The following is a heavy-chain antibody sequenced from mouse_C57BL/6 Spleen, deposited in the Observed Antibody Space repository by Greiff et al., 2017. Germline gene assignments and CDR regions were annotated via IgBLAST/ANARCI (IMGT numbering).Heavy chain of an antibody. D-gene: IGHD1-1*01. J-gene: IGHJ4*01. CDR1: GYTFTSYW. V-gene: IGHV1-55*01. CDR2: IYPGSGST. CDR3: ARHYYGSSWAMDY. Sequence: QVQLQQPGAELVKPGASVKMSCKASGYTFTSYWITWVKQRPGQGLEWIGDIYPGSGSTNYNEKFKSKATLTVDTSSSTAYMQLSSLTSEDAAVYFCARHYYGSSWAMDYWGQGTSLTVSS.